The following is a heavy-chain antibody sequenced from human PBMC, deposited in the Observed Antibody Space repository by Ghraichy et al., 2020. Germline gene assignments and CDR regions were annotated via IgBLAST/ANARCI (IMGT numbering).Heavy chain of an antibody. J-gene: IGHJ6*03. D-gene: IGHD4-17*01. CDR3: ARREDDYGKMDL. CDR2: IYYSGST. Sequence: SETLSLTCTVSGGTISSYYWSWIRQAPGKGLEWIGDIYYSGSTKYNPSLMSRVTISAETSKNQFSLKLSSVTAADTAVSYCARREDDYGKMDLCGKGTSVTVSS. V-gene: IGHV4-59*08. CDR1: GGTISSYY.